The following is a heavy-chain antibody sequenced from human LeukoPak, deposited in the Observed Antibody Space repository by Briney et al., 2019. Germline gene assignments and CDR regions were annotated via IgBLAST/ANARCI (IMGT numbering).Heavy chain of an antibody. V-gene: IGHV3-7*01. J-gene: IGHJ4*02. CDR2: IKQDGSVK. CDR1: GFTFSSYW. CDR3: ARIGYSSSSFDY. Sequence: GGSQRLSCVGSGFTFSSYWMSWVRQAPGRGLEWVANIKQDGSVKYYVDSVKGRFTVSRDNAKNSVYLQMNSLRAEDTALYYCARIGYSSSSFDYWGQGNLVTVSS. D-gene: IGHD6-6*01.